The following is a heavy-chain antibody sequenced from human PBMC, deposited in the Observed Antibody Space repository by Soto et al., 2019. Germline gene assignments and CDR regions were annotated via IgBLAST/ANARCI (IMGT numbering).Heavy chain of an antibody. D-gene: IGHD3-10*01. V-gene: IGHV3-15*01. Sequence: PGGSLGLCCAACGVTLSIAGVGWFRQAPGKGLEWVGRIKSKTDGGTTDYAAPVKGRFTISRDDSKNTLDRQMNSLKTVDTAVYYYTTDPRGVDFWGQGTLGTLPS. CDR2: IKSKTDGGTT. CDR3: TTDPRGVDF. J-gene: IGHJ4*02. CDR1: GVTLSIAG.